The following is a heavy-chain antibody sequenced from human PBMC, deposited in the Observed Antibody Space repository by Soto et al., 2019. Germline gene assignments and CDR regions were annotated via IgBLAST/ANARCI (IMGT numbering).Heavy chain of an antibody. CDR3: ARCRVGSTSARGPKSYYDYIDV. CDR1: GYTFTSYD. J-gene: IGHJ6*03. V-gene: IGHV1-8*01. D-gene: IGHD2-2*01. Sequence: ASVKVSCKASGYTFTSYDINWVRQATGQGLEWMGWMNPNSGNTGYAQKFQGRVTMTRNTSISTAYMELSSLRSEDTAVYYCARCRVGSTSARGPKSYYDYIDVWGKVTTGTV. CDR2: MNPNSGNT.